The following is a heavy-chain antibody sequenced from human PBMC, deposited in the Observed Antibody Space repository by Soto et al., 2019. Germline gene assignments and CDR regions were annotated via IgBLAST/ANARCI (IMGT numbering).Heavy chain of an antibody. Sequence: EVQLVESGGGLVQPGESLRLSCSASGFTFSDYWMTWVRQAPGKGLEWVANIRKDESKKSYLDSVRGRFTVSRDNARNLLYLQMDSLRAEDTALYYCARDVSPGSGPYYDAFDIWSQGTMVTVSS. CDR1: GFTFSDYW. CDR3: ARDVSPGSGPYYDAFDI. D-gene: IGHD3-22*01. V-gene: IGHV3-7*05. CDR2: IRKDESKK. J-gene: IGHJ3*02.